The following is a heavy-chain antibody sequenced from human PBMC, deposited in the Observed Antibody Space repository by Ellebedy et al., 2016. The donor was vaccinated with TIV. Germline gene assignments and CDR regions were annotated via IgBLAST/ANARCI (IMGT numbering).Heavy chain of an antibody. CDR2: ISAYNGNT. CDR1: GYTFSSYG. CDR3: AREEGIAEAGARGCMDV. Sequence: AASVKVSCKASGYTFSSYGISWVRQAPGQGLEWMGWISAYNGNTNYAQKLQGRVTMTTDTSTSTAYMELRSLRSDDTAVYYCAREEGIAEAGARGCMDVWGQGTTVTVSS. D-gene: IGHD6-13*01. J-gene: IGHJ6*02. V-gene: IGHV1-18*01.